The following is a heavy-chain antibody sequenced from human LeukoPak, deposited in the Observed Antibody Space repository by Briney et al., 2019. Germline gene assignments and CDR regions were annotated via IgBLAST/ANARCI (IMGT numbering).Heavy chain of an antibody. CDR1: GGSISSGSYY. CDR2: IYYSGST. CDR3: ARGLAVAY. J-gene: IGHJ4*02. V-gene: IGHV4-61*01. Sequence: PSQTLSLTCTVSGGSISSGSYYWSWIRQPPGKGLEWIGYIYYSGSTNYNPSLKSRVTISVDTSKNQFSLKLSSVTAADTAVYYCARGLAVAYWGQGTLVTVSS. D-gene: IGHD6-19*01.